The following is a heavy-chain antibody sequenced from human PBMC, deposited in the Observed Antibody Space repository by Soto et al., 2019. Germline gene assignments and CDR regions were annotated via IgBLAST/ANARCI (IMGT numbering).Heavy chain of an antibody. CDR2: INTANGDT. CDR1: GYTFTNYA. Sequence: QIQLVQSGAEMKKPGASVKVSCKASGYTFTNYAMHWVRQAPGQSLGWMGRINTANGDTIYSQNFQGRVTITRDASARTVYLELSSLRFEVSAVYYCGRGQATFDPWGQGTLVTVSS. CDR3: GRGQATFDP. V-gene: IGHV1-3*04. J-gene: IGHJ5*02.